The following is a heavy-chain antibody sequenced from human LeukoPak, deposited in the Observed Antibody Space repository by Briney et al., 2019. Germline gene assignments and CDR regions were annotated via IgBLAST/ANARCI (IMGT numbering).Heavy chain of an antibody. V-gene: IGHV4-4*07. CDR3: ARVRYCSTNRCYDREFDN. CDR2: VYTSGST. J-gene: IGHJ4*02. D-gene: IGHD2-2*01. Sequence: SETLSLTCSVSGGSIRSYYWSWIRQPAGKGLEWIGRVYTSGSTNYNPSLKSRVTMSVDTSKSQFSLKLNSVTAADTAVYYCARVRYCSTNRCYDREFDNWGQGTLVTVSS. CDR1: GGSIRSYY.